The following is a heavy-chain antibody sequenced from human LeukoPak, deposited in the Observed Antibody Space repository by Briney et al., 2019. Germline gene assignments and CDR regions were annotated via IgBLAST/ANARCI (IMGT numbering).Heavy chain of an antibody. D-gene: IGHD3-22*01. CDR2: IYYSGST. CDR3: ASQKYYYDSSGYYYARGGPTSWVDY. V-gene: IGHV4-39*01. Sequence: PSETLSLTCTVSGGSISSSSYYWGWIRQPPGKGLEWIGSIYYSGSTCYNPSLKSRVTISVDTSKNQFSLKLSSVTAADTAVYYCASQKYYYDSSGYYYARGGPTSWVDYWGQGTLVIVSS. J-gene: IGHJ4*02. CDR1: GGSISSSSYY.